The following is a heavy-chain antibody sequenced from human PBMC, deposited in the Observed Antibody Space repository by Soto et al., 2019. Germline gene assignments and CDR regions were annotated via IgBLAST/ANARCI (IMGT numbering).Heavy chain of an antibody. CDR1: GDSITSGNYY. CDR3: ARDHVRRGCDSTNCKSFDY. V-gene: IGHV4-30-4*01. J-gene: IGHJ4*02. D-gene: IGHD2-2*01. CDR2: IHYSGTT. Sequence: SETLSLTCTVSGDSITSGNYYWSWFRQPPGKVLEWIVNIHYSGTTNYNPSLQSRVSISVDTSKNQFSLEMTYVTAADTAVYYCARDHVRRGCDSTNCKSFDYWGQGTLVTVSS.